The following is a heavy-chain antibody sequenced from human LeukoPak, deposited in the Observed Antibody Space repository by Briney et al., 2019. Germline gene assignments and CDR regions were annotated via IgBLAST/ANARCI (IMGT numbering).Heavy chain of an antibody. CDR3: AKNGDRGAYCSGGTCYPYYYYNMDV. CDR2: INPNSGGT. J-gene: IGHJ6*03. Sequence: ASVKVSCKASGFTFTAYSIHWVRQAPGQGLEWMGWINPNSGGTIYAQKFQGRVTMTRDTSISTAYMELSRLTSDDTAIYSCAKNGDRGAYCSGGTCYPYYYYNMDVWGKGTTVTISS. V-gene: IGHV1-2*02. CDR1: GFTFTAYS. D-gene: IGHD2-15*01.